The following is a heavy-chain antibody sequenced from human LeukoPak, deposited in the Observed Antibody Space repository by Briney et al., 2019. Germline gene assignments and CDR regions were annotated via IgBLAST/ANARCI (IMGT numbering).Heavy chain of an antibody. CDR3: ARDRRPTRSSDIFDM. D-gene: IGHD2-15*01. Sequence: PSETLSLTCTVSGGSISSYYWSWIRQPPGKGLEWIGYIYDSGSTNYNPSLKSRVTISVDTSKNQFSLKLSSVTAADTAVYYCARDRRPTRSSDIFDMWGQGTMVTVSS. V-gene: IGHV4-59*01. J-gene: IGHJ3*02. CDR1: GGSISSYY. CDR2: IYDSGST.